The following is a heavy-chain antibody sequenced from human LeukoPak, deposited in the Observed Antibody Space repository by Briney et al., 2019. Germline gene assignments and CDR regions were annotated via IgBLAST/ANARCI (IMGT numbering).Heavy chain of an antibody. CDR1: GGTFSSYA. CDR2: LIPIFGTA. CDR3: ARSTRVIPEDY. D-gene: IGHD2-21*01. Sequence: GASVTVSCKASGGTFSSYAISWVRQAPGQGLEWMGGLIPIFGTANYAQKFQGRVTITADESTSTAYMELSSLRSEDTAVYFCARSTRVIPEDYWGQGTLVTVSS. V-gene: IGHV1-69*13. J-gene: IGHJ4*02.